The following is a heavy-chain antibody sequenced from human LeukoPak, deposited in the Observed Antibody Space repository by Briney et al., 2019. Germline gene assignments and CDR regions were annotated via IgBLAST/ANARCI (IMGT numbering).Heavy chain of an antibody. V-gene: IGHV3-21*06. CDR1: GFTFSSYK. D-gene: IGHD1-26*01. CDR2: TTSSSSYI. CDR3: ARDPYSGSYSADVYYYMDV. J-gene: IGHJ6*03. Sequence: GGSLRLSCAASGFTFSSYKMNWVRQAPGKGLEWVSSTTSSSSYIYYADSVKGRFTISRDNAKNSLYLQMNSLTAEDTAVYYCARDPYSGSYSADVYYYMDVWGKGTTVTVPS.